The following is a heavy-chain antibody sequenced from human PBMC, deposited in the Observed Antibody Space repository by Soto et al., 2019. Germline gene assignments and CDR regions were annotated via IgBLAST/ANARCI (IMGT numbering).Heavy chain of an antibody. D-gene: IGHD1-26*01. V-gene: IGHV3-7*01. CDR2: IKQDGSEK. Sequence: GGSLRLSCAASGFTFSSYWMSWVRQAPGKGLEWVANIKQDGSEKYYVDSVKGRFIISRVNSKNSLYLQMNSLRAEDTAVYYSARAGRGRSYLVNYYYGMDVWGQGTMVTVTS. CDR3: ARAGRGRSYLVNYYYGMDV. CDR1: GFTFSSYW. J-gene: IGHJ6*02.